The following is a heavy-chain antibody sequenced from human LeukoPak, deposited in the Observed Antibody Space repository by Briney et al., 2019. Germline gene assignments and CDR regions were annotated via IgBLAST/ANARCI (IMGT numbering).Heavy chain of an antibody. D-gene: IGHD3-10*01. CDR2: IKQDGSDT. V-gene: IGHV3-7*01. Sequence: PGGSLRLSCVVSGFTFTDSWMTWVRQAPGKGLEWVANIKQDGSDTHYVDSVKGRFTISRDNAKNSIYLQMNSLRAEDTAMYYCAREPGIGYAFDIWGQGTVVAVSS. CDR3: AREPGIGYAFDI. CDR1: GFTFTDSW. J-gene: IGHJ3*02.